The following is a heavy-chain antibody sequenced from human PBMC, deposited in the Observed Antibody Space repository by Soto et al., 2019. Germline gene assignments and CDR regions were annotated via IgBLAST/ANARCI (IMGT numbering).Heavy chain of an antibody. Sequence: HPGGSLRLSCAVSGFTFSSYAMSWVRQAPGKGLEWVSAISGSGGSTYYADSVKGRFTISRDNSKNTLYLQMNSLRAEDTAVYYCAKDGLITGLWLHYWGQGTLVTVSS. V-gene: IGHV3-23*01. D-gene: IGHD5-18*01. CDR2: ISGSGGST. J-gene: IGHJ4*02. CDR1: GFTFSSYA. CDR3: AKDGLITGLWLHY.